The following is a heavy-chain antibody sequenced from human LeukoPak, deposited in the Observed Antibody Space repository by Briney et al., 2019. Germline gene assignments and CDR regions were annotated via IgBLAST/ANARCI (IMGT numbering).Heavy chain of an antibody. CDR2: ISGSGGST. Sequence: GGSLRLSCAASGFTFSSYAMSWVRQAPGKGLEWVSTISGSGGSTYYADSVKGRFTISRDNSKNTLYLQMSSLRAEDTAVYYCVKSENDFWSGYFYYYYGMDVWGQGTTVTVSS. V-gene: IGHV3-23*01. D-gene: IGHD3-3*01. CDR3: VKSENDFWSGYFYYYYGMDV. J-gene: IGHJ6*02. CDR1: GFTFSSYA.